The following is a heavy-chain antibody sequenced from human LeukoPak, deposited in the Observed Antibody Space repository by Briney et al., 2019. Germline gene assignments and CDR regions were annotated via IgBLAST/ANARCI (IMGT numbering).Heavy chain of an antibody. CDR3: ATTNSNSDY. V-gene: IGHV3-30*04. CDR2: ISYDGSNK. J-gene: IGHJ4*02. D-gene: IGHD4-11*01. Sequence: GRSLRLSCAASGFTFSSYAMHWVRQAPGKGLEWVAVISYDGSNKYYADSVKGRFTISRDNSKNTLYLQMNSLRAEDTAVYYCATTNSNSDYWGQGTLVTVSS. CDR1: GFTFSSYA.